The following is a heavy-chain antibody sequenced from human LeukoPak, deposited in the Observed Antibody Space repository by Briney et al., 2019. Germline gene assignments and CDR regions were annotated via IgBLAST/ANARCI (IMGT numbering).Heavy chain of an antibody. V-gene: IGHV3-21*01. CDR3: ARGPREYYGSNYYFDY. CDR2: ISSSSSYI. J-gene: IGHJ4*02. D-gene: IGHD3-10*01. CDR1: GFTFSSYS. Sequence: GGSLRLSCAASGFTFSSYSMNWVRQAPGKGLEWVSSISSSSSYIYYADSVKGRFTISRDNAKNSLYLQMNSLRAEDTAVYYCARGPREYYGSNYYFDYWXQGTLXTVSX.